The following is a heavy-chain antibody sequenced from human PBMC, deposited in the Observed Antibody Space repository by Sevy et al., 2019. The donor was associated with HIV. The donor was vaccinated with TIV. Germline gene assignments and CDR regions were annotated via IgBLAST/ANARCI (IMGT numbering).Heavy chain of an antibody. D-gene: IGHD4-17*01. Sequence: GGSLRLSCAASGFTFSSYGMHWVRQAPGKGLEWVALISYDGSNKYYADSVRGRFTISRDNSKNTLYLQMDSLRPEDTAVYYCARDFYEFGDPRGFDYWGQGTTVTVSS. J-gene: IGHJ4*02. CDR1: GFTFSSYG. CDR3: ARDFYEFGDPRGFDY. CDR2: ISYDGSNK. V-gene: IGHV3-30*03.